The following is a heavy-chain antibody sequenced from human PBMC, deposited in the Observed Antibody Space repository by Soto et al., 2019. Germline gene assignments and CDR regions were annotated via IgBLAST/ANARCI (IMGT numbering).Heavy chain of an antibody. J-gene: IGHJ4*02. CDR3: ARGVTGTAMVFPWGAPFDY. Sequence: QVQLQESGPGLVKPSETLSLTCTVSGGSISSYYWSWIRQPPGKGLEWIGYIYYSGSTNYNPSVKSRVTRSVHKSTNRFSLKQSSVTAADTAVYYCARGVTGTAMVFPWGAPFDYWGQGTLVTVSS. CDR1: GGSISSYY. CDR2: IYYSGST. V-gene: IGHV4-59*01. D-gene: IGHD5-18*01.